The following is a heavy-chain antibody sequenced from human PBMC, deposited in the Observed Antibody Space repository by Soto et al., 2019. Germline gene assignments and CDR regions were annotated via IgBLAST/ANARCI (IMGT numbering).Heavy chain of an antibody. J-gene: IGHJ5*02. CDR2: INPSGGSA. CDR1: GYTFTSYY. CDR3: TRDRDNIWFDP. Sequence: QVQLVQSGAEVKKPGASVKVSCKASGYTFTSYYMHWVRQAPGQGLEWMGIINPSGGSASYAQKFQGRVTMTRDTSTTTVYMELSSLRSEDTAVYYCTRDRDNIWFDPWGQGTLVTASS. V-gene: IGHV1-46*03.